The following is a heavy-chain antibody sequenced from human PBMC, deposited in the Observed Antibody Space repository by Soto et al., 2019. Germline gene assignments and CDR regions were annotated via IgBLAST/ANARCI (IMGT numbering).Heavy chain of an antibody. V-gene: IGHV1-8*01. CDR3: ARPHSGSYYY. D-gene: IGHD1-26*01. J-gene: IGHJ4*02. Sequence: GESLKISCKASGYTFTSYDINWVRQATGQGLEWMGWMNPNSGNTGYAQKFQGRVTMTRNTSISTAYMELSSLRSEDTAVYYCARPHSGSYYYWGQGTLVTVSS. CDR1: GYTFTSYD. CDR2: MNPNSGNT.